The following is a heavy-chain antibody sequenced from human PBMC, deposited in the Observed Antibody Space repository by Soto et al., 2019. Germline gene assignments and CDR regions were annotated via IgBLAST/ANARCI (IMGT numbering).Heavy chain of an antibody. CDR3: ARVPDR. CDR2: IYHSGST. D-gene: IGHD2-2*01. Sequence: PSETLSLTCDVSGSPISSGGYSWSWIRQPPGKGLEWIGYIYHSGSTYYNPSLKSRVTISVDRSKNQFSLKLSSVTAADTAVYYCARVPDRWGQGTLVTVS. J-gene: IGHJ5*02. CDR1: GSPISSGGYS. V-gene: IGHV4-30-2*01.